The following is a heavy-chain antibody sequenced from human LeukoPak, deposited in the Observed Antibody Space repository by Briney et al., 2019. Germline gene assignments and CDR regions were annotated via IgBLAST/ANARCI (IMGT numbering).Heavy chain of an antibody. D-gene: IGHD1-26*01. CDR1: GFTFSSYS. Sequence: GGSLRLSCAASGFTFSSYSMNWVRQAPGKGLEWVSSISSSSSYIYYADSVKGRFTISRDNAKNSLYLQMNSVRAEDTAVYYCARGGQGYSGSYYAPTNFDYWGQGTLVTVSS. CDR2: ISSSSSYI. V-gene: IGHV3-21*01. CDR3: ARGGQGYSGSYYAPTNFDY. J-gene: IGHJ4*02.